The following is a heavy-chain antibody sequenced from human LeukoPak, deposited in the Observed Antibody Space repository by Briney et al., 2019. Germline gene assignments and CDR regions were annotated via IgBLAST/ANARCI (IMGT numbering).Heavy chain of an antibody. V-gene: IGHV4-34*01. CDR2: IYYSGST. CDR1: GGSFSGYY. J-gene: IGHJ4*02. CDR3: ARAKGSGPSSNFDY. D-gene: IGHD2/OR15-2a*01. Sequence: SETLSLTCAVYGGSFSGYYWSWIRQPPGKGLEWIGSIYYSGSTYYNPSLKSRVTISVDTSKNQFSLKLSSVTAADTAVYYCARAKGSGPSSNFDYWGQGTLVTVSS.